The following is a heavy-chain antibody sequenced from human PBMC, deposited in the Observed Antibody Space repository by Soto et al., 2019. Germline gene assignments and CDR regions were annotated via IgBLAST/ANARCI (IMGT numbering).Heavy chain of an antibody. D-gene: IGHD3-16*01. CDR1: GFTFSSYS. V-gene: IGHV3-48*02. CDR2: ISSSSRTI. CDR3: SRGTSAEAAMLAEG. Sequence: EVQLVESGGGLTQPGGSLRLSCIASGFTFSSYSMNWVRQAPGKGLEWVSWISSSSRTIYYADSVKGRFTISRDNAKNSLYLQMNSLRDEDTAVYFCSRGTSAEAAMLAEGWGPGTLVTVSS. J-gene: IGHJ4*02.